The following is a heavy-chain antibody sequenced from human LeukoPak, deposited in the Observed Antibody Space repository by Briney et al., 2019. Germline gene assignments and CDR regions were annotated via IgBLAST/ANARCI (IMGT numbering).Heavy chain of an antibody. D-gene: IGHD3-10*01. J-gene: IGHJ6*02. CDR3: ARIQVNWYGEVTPLSPPNYGMDV. CDR1: GYTFTDDG. V-gene: IGHV1-18*01. Sequence: SVKVSCKASGYTFTDDGISWVRQAPGQGLEWMGWSSPYNGNTKYADKVLGRVTMSTDISTTTAYMELRGLRSDDTAVYYCARIQVNWYGEVTPLSPPNYGMDVWGQGTTVIVSS. CDR2: SSPYNGNT.